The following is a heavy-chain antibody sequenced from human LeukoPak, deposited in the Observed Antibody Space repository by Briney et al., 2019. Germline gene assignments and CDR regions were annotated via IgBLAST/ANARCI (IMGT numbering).Heavy chain of an antibody. J-gene: IGHJ4*02. CDR3: ARDPEYCSGGSCYSEPFDY. CDR1: GYTFTGYY. CDR2: INPNSGGT. Sequence: ASVKVSCKASGYTFTGYYMHWVRQAPGQGLEWMGWINPNSGGTNYAQKFQGRVTMTRDTSISTAYMELSRLRSDDTAVYYCARDPEYCSGGSCYSEPFDYWGQGTLVTVSS. D-gene: IGHD2-15*01. V-gene: IGHV1-2*02.